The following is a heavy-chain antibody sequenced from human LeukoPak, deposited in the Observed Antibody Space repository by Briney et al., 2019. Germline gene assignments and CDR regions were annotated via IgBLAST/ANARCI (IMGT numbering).Heavy chain of an antibody. D-gene: IGHD2-2*01. CDR1: GFTFSSYS. V-gene: IGHV3-30*03. Sequence: GGSLRLSCAASGFTFSSYSMNWVRQAPGKGLEWVAVISYDGSNKYYADSVKGRFTISRDNSKNTLYLQMNSLRAEDTAVYYCARDLEYCSSTSCYVGHAFDIWGQGTMVTVSS. CDR3: ARDLEYCSSTSCYVGHAFDI. J-gene: IGHJ3*02. CDR2: ISYDGSNK.